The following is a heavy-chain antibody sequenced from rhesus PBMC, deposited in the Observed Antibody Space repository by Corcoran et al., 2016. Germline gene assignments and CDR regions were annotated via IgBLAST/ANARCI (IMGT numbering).Heavy chain of an antibody. D-gene: IGHD6-31*01. J-gene: IGHJ4*01. CDR2: IKYDGSEK. CDR3: VTAAGDY. V-gene: IGHV3S35*01. CDR1: GFTFSSTR. Sequence: EVQLVESGGGLVQPGGSLRLSCAASGFTFSSTRMNWIRQAPGKRLECVADIKYDGSEKYYVDSVKSRFTISRDNAKTSLYRQMTSLRAEDTAVYYCVTAAGDYWGQGVLVTVSS.